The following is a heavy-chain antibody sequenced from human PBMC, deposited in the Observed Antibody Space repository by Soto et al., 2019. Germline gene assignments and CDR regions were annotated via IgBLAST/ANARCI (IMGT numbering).Heavy chain of an antibody. Sequence: SETLSLTCTVSGFSISSYYWSWIRQPPGKGLEWIGYIYYSGSTNYNPSLKSRVTISVDTSKNQFSLKLSSVTAADTAVYYCARHIYSGYDLLFVAFDIWGQGTMVTVSS. CDR1: GFSISSYY. J-gene: IGHJ3*02. V-gene: IGHV4-59*08. CDR3: ARHIYSGYDLLFVAFDI. CDR2: IYYSGST. D-gene: IGHD5-12*01.